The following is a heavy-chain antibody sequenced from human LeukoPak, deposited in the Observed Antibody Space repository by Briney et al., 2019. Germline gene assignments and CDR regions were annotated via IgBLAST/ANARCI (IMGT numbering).Heavy chain of an antibody. CDR3: ARGSTVTTFVY. CDR2: IASDGSST. J-gene: IGHJ4*02. D-gene: IGHD4-17*01. V-gene: IGHV3-74*01. Sequence: MNWVRQAXGXXLVWVSRIASDGSSTTYADSVKGRFSISRDNAKNTLYLQMNSLRAEDTAVYYCARGSTVTTFVYWGQGTLVTVSS.